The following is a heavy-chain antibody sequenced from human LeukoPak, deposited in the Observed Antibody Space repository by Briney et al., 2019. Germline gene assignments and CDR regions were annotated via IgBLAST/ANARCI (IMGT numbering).Heavy chain of an antibody. Sequence: ASVKVSCKASGGTFSSYAISWVRQAPGQGLEWMGGIIPIFGTANYAQKFQGRVTITADKSTSTAYMELSSLRSEDTAVYYCARAMVRAYYYYYMDVWGKGTTVTVSS. V-gene: IGHV1-69*06. D-gene: IGHD3-10*01. CDR1: GGTFSSYA. CDR2: IIPIFGTA. CDR3: ARAMVRAYYYYYMDV. J-gene: IGHJ6*03.